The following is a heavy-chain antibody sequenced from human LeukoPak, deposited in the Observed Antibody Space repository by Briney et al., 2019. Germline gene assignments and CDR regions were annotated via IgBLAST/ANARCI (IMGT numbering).Heavy chain of an antibody. D-gene: IGHD4-17*01. CDR3: ARNYGDYGPRPFDY. Sequence: GGSLRLSCAASGFTFSSYEMKWVRQAPGKGLEGVSYISSSGSTIYYADSVKGRFTISRDNAKNSLYLQMNSLRAEDTAVYYCARNYGDYGPRPFDYWGQGTLVTVSS. V-gene: IGHV3-48*03. J-gene: IGHJ4*02. CDR2: ISSSGSTI. CDR1: GFTFSSYE.